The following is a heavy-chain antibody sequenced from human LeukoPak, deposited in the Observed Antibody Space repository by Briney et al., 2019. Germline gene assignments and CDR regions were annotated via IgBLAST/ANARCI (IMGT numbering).Heavy chain of an antibody. Sequence: SVKVSCKASGGTFSSSAISWLRQAPGQGIEWMGEIIPIFGAPNYAQKFQGRVRITADESTSTAYMQLSSLRSEDTAVYFCARVYSSSWYLYFDHWGQGTMVTVSS. CDR3: ARVYSSSWYLYFDH. V-gene: IGHV1-69*01. CDR2: IIPIFGAP. J-gene: IGHJ4*02. D-gene: IGHD6-13*01. CDR1: GGTFSSSA.